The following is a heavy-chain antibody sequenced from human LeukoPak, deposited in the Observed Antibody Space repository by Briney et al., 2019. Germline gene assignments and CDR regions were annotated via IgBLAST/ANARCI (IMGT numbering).Heavy chain of an antibody. J-gene: IGHJ4*02. D-gene: IGHD5-24*01. CDR3: VRWDY. Sequence: GGSLRLSCAASGFSFSSYEMNWVRQAPGKGLEWVSYISSSGTNIYYADSVKGRLTISRDNAKNSLYLQMNSLRAEDTAIYYCVRWDYWGQGTLVTVSS. CDR2: ISSSGTNI. V-gene: IGHV3-48*03. CDR1: GFSFSSYE.